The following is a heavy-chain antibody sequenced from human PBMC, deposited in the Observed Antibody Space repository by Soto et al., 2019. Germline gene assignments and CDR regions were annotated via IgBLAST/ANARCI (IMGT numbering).Heavy chain of an antibody. V-gene: IGHV1-69*13. D-gene: IGHD2-21*02. Sequence: SVKVSCKASGGTFSSYAISWVRQAPGQGLECMGGIIPIVGTANYAQKFQGRVTITAXXXXSXXXMXLXXLRXEDTAVYYCARMPTVVVTAILAAGMDVWG. J-gene: IGHJ6*02. CDR2: IIPIVGTA. CDR1: GGTFSSYA. CDR3: ARMPTVVVTAILAAGMDV.